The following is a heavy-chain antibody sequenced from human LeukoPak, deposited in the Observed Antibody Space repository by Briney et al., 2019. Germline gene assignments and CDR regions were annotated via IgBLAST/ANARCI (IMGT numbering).Heavy chain of an antibody. CDR3: ASPSAGYSGSYFGDFDY. J-gene: IGHJ4*02. D-gene: IGHD1-26*01. CDR2: XXPIFGTA. Sequence: GTFSSYXXXXXRXXXGQGXXXXXXXXPIFGTANYAQKFQGRVTVTADESTSTAYMELSSLRSEDTAVYYCASPSAGYSGSYFGDFDYWGQGTLVTVSS. CDR1: GTFSSYX. V-gene: IGHV1-69*01.